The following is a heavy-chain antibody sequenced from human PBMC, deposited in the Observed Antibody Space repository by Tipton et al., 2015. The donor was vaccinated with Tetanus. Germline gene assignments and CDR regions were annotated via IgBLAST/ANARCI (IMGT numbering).Heavy chain of an antibody. J-gene: IGHJ5*02. Sequence: SLRLSCAASGFTFSSYAMSWVRQAPGKGLEWVSAISGSGGSTYYADSVKGRFTISRDNSKNTVYLQMSGLRAEDTAVYYCARARVVAGTGGFNPWGQGTLVTVSS. D-gene: IGHD6-19*01. CDR3: ARARVVAGTGGFNP. CDR1: GFTFSSYA. CDR2: ISGSGGST. V-gene: IGHV3-23*01.